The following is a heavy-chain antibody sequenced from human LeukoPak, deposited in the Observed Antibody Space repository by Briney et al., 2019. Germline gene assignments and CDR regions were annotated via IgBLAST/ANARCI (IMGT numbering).Heavy chain of an antibody. D-gene: IGHD3-22*01. V-gene: IGHV3-30*03. Sequence: GGSLRLSCAASGFTFSSYGMHWVRQAPGKGLEWVAVISYDGSNKYYADSVKGRFTISRDNSKNTLYLQMNSLRAEDTAVYYCLRNDGSDSSGYYGFDYWGQGTLVTVSS. CDR1: GFTFSSYG. J-gene: IGHJ4*02. CDR3: LRNDGSDSSGYYGFDY. CDR2: ISYDGSNK.